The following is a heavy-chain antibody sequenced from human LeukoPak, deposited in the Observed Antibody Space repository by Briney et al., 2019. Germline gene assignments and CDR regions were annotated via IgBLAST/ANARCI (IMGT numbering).Heavy chain of an antibody. CDR1: GYSFTSYW. V-gene: IGHV5-51*01. CDR2: IYPGDSDT. J-gene: IGHJ6*03. D-gene: IGHD3-10*01. Sequence: GESLKISCKGSGYSFTSYWIGWVRQMPGKGLEWMGIIYPGDSDTRYSPSFQGQVTTSADKSISTAYLQWSSLKASDTAMYYCARGPRDGDYYYYYYMDVWGKGTTVTVSS. CDR3: ARGPRDGDYYYYYYMDV.